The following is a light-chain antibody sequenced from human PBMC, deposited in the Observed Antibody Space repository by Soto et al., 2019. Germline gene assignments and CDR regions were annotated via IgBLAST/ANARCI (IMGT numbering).Light chain of an antibody. CDR1: QNISNW. CDR2: KAS. J-gene: IGKJ2*01. CDR3: QQYKVYPHT. Sequence: DIQMTQSPSTLSASVGDRVTITCRASQNISNWLAWYQHKPGKAPNLLIYKASSLETGVPSRFSGTGSGTDFTLTISGLQPDDFATYYCQQYKVYPHTFGQGAKLEIK. V-gene: IGKV1-5*03.